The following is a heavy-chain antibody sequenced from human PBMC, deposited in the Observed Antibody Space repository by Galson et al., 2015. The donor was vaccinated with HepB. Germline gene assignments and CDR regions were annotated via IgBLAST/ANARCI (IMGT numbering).Heavy chain of an antibody. CDR1: SFTFRTST. CDR3: ARGPSRDGYNYLVDQ. CDR2: FSNSSIHI. V-gene: IGHV3-21*01. D-gene: IGHD5-24*01. Sequence: SLRLSCATSSFTFRTSTMSWVRQAPGKGLEWVSSFSNSSIHIYYADSVKGRFTISRDNAKNSLYLQMKNLRAEDTAVYYCARGPSRDGYNYLVDQWGQGTLVTVSS. J-gene: IGHJ4*02.